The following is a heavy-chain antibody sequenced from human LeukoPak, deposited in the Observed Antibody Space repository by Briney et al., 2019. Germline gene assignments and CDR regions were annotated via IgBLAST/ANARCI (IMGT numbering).Heavy chain of an antibody. CDR2: ISSSSSYI. D-gene: IGHD6-13*01. J-gene: IGHJ4*02. CDR3: ARGLGIAAAGTGGGDY. CDR1: GFTFSSYS. V-gene: IGHV3-21*01. Sequence: GGSLRLSCAASGFTFSSYSMNWVRQAPGKGLEWVSSISSSSSYIYYADSVKGRFTISRDNAKNSLYLQMNSLRAEDAAVYYCARGLGIAAAGTGGGDYWGQGTLATVSS.